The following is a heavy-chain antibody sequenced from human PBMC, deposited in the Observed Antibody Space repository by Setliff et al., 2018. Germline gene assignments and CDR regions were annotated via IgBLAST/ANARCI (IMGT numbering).Heavy chain of an antibody. J-gene: IGHJ4*02. V-gene: IGHV3-20*04. CDR2: TTWNGDDI. CDR1: GFTFDNHA. Sequence: GESLKISCEVSGFTFDNHAMNWVRQVPGKGLEWVSGTTWNGDDISYADSVKGRFTISRDNAENSLYLQMNSLRAEDTAVYYCARSESCGATNCSPFDYWGQGTLVTVSS. CDR3: ARSESCGATNCSPFDY. D-gene: IGHD2-2*01.